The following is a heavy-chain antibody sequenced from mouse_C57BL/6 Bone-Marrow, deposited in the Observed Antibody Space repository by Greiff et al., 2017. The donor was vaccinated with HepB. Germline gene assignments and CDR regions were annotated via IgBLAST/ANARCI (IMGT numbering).Heavy chain of an antibody. D-gene: IGHD1-1*01. V-gene: IGHV14-4*01. CDR3: TTDYYGSSPDY. J-gene: IGHJ2*01. CDR2: IDPENGDT. CDR1: GFNIKDDY. Sequence: DVKLVESGAELVRPGASVKLSCTASGFNIKDDYMHWVKQRPEQGLEWIGWIDPENGDTEYASKFQGKATITADTSSNTAYLQLSSLTSEDTAVYYCTTDYYGSSPDYWGQGTTLTVSS.